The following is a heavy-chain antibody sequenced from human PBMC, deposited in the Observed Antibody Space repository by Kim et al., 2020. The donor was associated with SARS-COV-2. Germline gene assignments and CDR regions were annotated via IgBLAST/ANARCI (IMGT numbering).Heavy chain of an antibody. V-gene: IGHV1-69*13. Sequence: SVKVSCKASGGTFSSYPISWVRQAPGQGLEWMGGIIPIFGTANYAQKFQGRVTITADELTKTAYMELSSLRSEDTAVYYCARVRNHYYGMDVWGQGTTVTVPS. J-gene: IGHJ6*02. CDR2: IIPIFGTA. CDR1: GGTFSSYP. CDR3: ARVRNHYYGMDV.